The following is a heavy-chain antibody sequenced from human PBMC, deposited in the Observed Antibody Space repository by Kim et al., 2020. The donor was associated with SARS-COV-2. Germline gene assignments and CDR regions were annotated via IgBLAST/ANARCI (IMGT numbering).Heavy chain of an antibody. J-gene: IGHJ6*01. D-gene: IGHD3-22*01. V-gene: IGHV4-34*01. CDR3: ARVTSGHTYYYDSSGYGM. Sequence: SETLSLTCAVYGGSFSGYYWSWIRQPPGKGLEWIGEINHSGSTNYNPSLKSRVTISVDTSKNQFSLKLSSVTAADTAVYYCARVTSGHTYYYDSSGYGM. CDR2: INHSGST. CDR1: GGSFSGYY.